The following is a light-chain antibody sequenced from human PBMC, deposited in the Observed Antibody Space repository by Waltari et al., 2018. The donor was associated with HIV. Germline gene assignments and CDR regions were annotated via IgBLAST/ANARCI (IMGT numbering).Light chain of an antibody. J-gene: IGKJ2*01. CDR3: QQYGTSPRT. Sequence: EIVLTQSPGTLSLSPGERATLSCRASQSVDNNYLAWYQHRPGQAPRLLIFGASSRATGIADRFSASGSGTDFTLTISSLDPSDYAMYYCQQYGTSPRTFGQGTRV. V-gene: IGKV3-20*01. CDR2: GAS. CDR1: QSVDNNY.